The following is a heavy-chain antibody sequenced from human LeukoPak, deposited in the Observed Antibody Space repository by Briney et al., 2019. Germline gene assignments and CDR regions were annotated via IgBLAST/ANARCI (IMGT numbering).Heavy chain of an antibody. CDR2: INTAKGDI. CDR1: GYTFTSAA. Sequence: ASVKVSCKASGYTFTSAAIHWVRQAPGQRLEWMGWINTAKGDINYSEMFRGRVTIARDTSASTAYMELSSLRSEDTAVYYCARGLSTATTFYFDYWGQGTLVTVSS. J-gene: IGHJ4*02. V-gene: IGHV1-3*04. CDR3: ARGLSTATTFYFDY. D-gene: IGHD4-17*01.